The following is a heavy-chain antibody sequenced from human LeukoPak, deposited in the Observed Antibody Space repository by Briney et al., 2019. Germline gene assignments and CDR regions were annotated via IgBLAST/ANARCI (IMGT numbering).Heavy chain of an antibody. CDR3: ARDQKVPQEITIFGVALDAFDI. Sequence: GGSLRLSCAASGYTFDDYAMHWVRQAPGKGLEWVSGISWNSGSIGYADSVKGRFTISRDNAKNSLYLQMNSLRAEDTAVYYCARDQKVPQEITIFGVALDAFDIWGQGTMVTVSS. J-gene: IGHJ3*02. CDR2: ISWNSGSI. CDR1: GYTFDDYA. V-gene: IGHV3-9*01. D-gene: IGHD3-3*01.